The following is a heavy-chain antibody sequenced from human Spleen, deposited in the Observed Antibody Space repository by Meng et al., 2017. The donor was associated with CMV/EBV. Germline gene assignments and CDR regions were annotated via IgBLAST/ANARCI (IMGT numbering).Heavy chain of an antibody. CDR2: ISSSSSYI. D-gene: IGHD5-18*01. CDR1: GFPFSSYN. V-gene: IGHV3-21*06. CDR3: ARDLGDTAMGYGTYFDY. Sequence: GGSLRLSCAASGFPFSSYNMNWVRQAPGKGLEWVSSISSSSSYIYYADSVKGRFTISRDNAKNSLYLQMNSLRAEDTAVYYCARDLGDTAMGYGTYFDYWGQGTLVTVSS. J-gene: IGHJ4*02.